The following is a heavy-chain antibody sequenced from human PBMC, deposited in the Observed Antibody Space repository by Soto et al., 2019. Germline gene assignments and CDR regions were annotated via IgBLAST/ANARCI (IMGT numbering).Heavy chain of an antibody. V-gene: IGHV1-2*04. Sequence: ASVKVSCKASGYTFTGYYMHWVRQAPGQGLEWMGWINPNSGGTNYAQKFQGWVTMTRDTSISTAYMELSRLRSDDTAVYYCAISGGRNSSSADLGLDYWGQGTLVTVSS. J-gene: IGHJ4*02. D-gene: IGHD6-6*01. CDR1: GYTFTGYY. CDR2: INPNSGGT. CDR3: AISGGRNSSSADLGLDY.